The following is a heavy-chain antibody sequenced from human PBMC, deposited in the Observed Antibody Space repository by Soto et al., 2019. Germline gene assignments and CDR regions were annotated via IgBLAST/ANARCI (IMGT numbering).Heavy chain of an antibody. D-gene: IGHD1-1*01. CDR2: IHFGGST. CDR3: ATGLDNAKIHH. Sequence: EVQLVESGGGLVQPGGSLRLSCAASGFAVSSNYMSWVRQAPGKGLEWVSFIHFGGSTFYADSVKGRFTISRDTSKNTVSLQMNGLRTEDTAVYYCATGLDNAKIHHWGQGTLVTVSS. V-gene: IGHV3-66*01. CDR1: GFAVSSNY. J-gene: IGHJ1*01.